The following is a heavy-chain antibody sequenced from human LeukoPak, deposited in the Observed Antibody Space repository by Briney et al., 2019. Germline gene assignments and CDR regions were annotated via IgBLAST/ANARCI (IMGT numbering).Heavy chain of an antibody. CDR2: MNPNSGNT. CDR1: GYTFTSYD. V-gene: IGHV1-8*01. D-gene: IGHD3-22*01. CDR3: ARVFNSAPQYYYDSSGYYED. Sequence: ASVKVSCKASGYTFTSYDINWVRQATGQGLEWMGWMNPNSGNTGYAQKFQGRVTMTRNTSISTAYMELSSLRSEDTAVYYCARVFNSAPQYYYDSSGYYEDWGQGTLVTVSS. J-gene: IGHJ4*02.